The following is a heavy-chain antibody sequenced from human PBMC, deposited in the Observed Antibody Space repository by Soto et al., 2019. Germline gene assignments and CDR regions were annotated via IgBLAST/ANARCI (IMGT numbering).Heavy chain of an antibody. V-gene: IGHV3-23*01. J-gene: IGHJ4*02. CDR2: ISGSGGST. Sequence: GGSLRLSCAASGFTFSSYAMSWVRQAPGKGLEWVSAISGSGGSTYYADSVKGRFTISRDNSKNTLYLQMNSLRAEDTAVYYCANSGITYYDFWSGYYYWGQGTLVTVSS. CDR3: ANSGITYYDFWSGYYY. D-gene: IGHD3-3*01. CDR1: GFTFSSYA.